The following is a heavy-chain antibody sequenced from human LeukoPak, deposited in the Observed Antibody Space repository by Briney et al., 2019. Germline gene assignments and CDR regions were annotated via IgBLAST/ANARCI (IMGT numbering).Heavy chain of an antibody. J-gene: IGHJ4*02. CDR2: ISGYSGPA. Sequence: GGSLRLSCAASGFSFGSYGLSWVRQAPGKGLQWISYISGYSGPAYYADSVEGRFTISRDNAKNSVFLQMNSVRAKDTAVYYCARDLETGNYFFAYWGQGTPVIVSS. CDR1: GFSFGSYG. D-gene: IGHD3-9*01. CDR3: ARDLETGNYFFAY. V-gene: IGHV3-48*04.